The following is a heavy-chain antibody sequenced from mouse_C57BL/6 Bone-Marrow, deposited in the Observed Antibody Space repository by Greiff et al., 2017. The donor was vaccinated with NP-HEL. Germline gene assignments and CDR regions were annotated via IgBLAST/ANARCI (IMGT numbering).Heavy chain of an antibody. CDR3: ANLPGYWYFDV. CDR2: IYPRSGNT. CDR1: GYTFTSYG. V-gene: IGHV1-81*01. J-gene: IGHJ1*03. Sequence: VQLQQSGAELARPGASVKLSCKASGYTFTSYGISWVKQRTGQGLEWIGEIYPRSGNTYYNEKFKGKATLTADKSSSTAYMELRILTSEDSAVYFCANLPGYWYFDVWGKGTTVTVSS.